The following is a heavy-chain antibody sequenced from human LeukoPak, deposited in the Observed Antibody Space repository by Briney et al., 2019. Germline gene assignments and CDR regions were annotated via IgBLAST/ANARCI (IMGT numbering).Heavy chain of an antibody. Sequence: GGSLRLSCAASGFTFSSYGMHWVRQAPGKGLEWVAFIRYDGSNKYYADSVKGRFTISRDNSKNTLYLQMNSLRAEDTAVYYCAKVNGIVGATPSTYWGQGTLVTVSS. J-gene: IGHJ4*02. V-gene: IGHV3-30*02. CDR3: AKVNGIVGATPSTY. CDR2: IRYDGSNK. CDR1: GFTFSSYG. D-gene: IGHD1-26*01.